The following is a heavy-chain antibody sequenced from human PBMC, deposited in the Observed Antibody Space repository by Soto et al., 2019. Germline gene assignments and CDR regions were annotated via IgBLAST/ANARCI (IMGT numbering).Heavy chain of an antibody. J-gene: IGHJ4*02. CDR1: GISLRDLS. CDR3: AAGGARWLQSPFDD. D-gene: IGHD5-12*01. V-gene: IGHV1-24*01. CDR2: FNPEDGET. Sequence: QVQLVQSGAEVKKPGASVKFSCKVLGISLRDLSMHWVRPPPGQGLVRRGGFNPEDGETIYAQNFKCRDSMTEDTSADTAFMVLSSLRSEDTAVDYCAAGGARWLQSPFDDWGQGTLITVSS.